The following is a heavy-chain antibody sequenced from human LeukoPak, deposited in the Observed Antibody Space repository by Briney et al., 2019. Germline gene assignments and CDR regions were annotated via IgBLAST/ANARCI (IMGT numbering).Heavy chain of an antibody. CDR1: GGSFSGYY. Sequence: NPSETLSLTCAVYGGSFSGYYLSWIRQPPGKGLEWIGEINHSGSTNYNPSLKSRVTISVDTSKNQFSLKLSSVTAADTAVYYCARMAVAGSYWGQGTLVTVSS. CDR2: INHSGST. CDR3: ARMAVAGSY. D-gene: IGHD6-19*01. J-gene: IGHJ4*02. V-gene: IGHV4-34*01.